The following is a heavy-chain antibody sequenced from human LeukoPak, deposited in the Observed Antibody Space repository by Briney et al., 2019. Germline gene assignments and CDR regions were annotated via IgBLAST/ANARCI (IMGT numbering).Heavy chain of an antibody. CDR2: ISSSSSYI. CDR3: ASDTAQYTSGWFEY. CDR1: GFTFSSYS. V-gene: IGHV3-21*01. Sequence: GGSLRLSCAASGFTFSSYSMNWVRQAPGKGLEWVSSISSSSSYIYYADSVKGRFTISRDNAKNSLYLQMNSLRAEDTAVYYCASDTAQYTSGWFEYWGQGTLVTVSS. D-gene: IGHD6-19*01. J-gene: IGHJ4*02.